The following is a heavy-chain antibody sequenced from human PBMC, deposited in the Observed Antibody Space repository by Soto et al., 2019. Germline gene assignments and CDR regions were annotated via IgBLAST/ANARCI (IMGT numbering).Heavy chain of an antibody. D-gene: IGHD6-13*01. CDR1: GFSLSNARMG. V-gene: IGHV2-26*01. CDR3: ARTYSSSWSYFDY. CDR2: IFSNDEK. J-gene: IGHJ4*02. Sequence: QVTLKESGPALVKPTETLTLTCTVSGFSLSNARMGVSWIRQPPGKALEWLAHIFSNDEKSYSTSLKSRLTISKHTSKSQVVLTMTNMDPVATATYYCARTYSSSWSYFDYWGQGALVTVSS.